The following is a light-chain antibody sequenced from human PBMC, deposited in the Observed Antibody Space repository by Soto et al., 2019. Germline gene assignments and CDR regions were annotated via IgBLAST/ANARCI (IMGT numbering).Light chain of an antibody. CDR3: QQSYSGPPT. CDR2: DAS. V-gene: IGKV1-39*01. Sequence: DVQMTQSPSSLSASVGDRVTITCRASQRIRTSLNWYQQKPGKAPKFLIYDASSLQSEVPSRFSGSGSGTDFTLTISNLQPEDFATYYCQQSYSGPPTFGQGTKLEI. J-gene: IGKJ2*01. CDR1: QRIRTS.